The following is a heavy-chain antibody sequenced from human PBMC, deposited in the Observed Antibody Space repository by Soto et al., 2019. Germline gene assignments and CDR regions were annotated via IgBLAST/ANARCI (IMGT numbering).Heavy chain of an antibody. Sequence: GASVKVSCKASGYTFTSYAMHWVRQAPGQRLEWMGWINAGNGNTKYSQKFQGRVTITRDTSASTAYMELSSLRSEDTAVYYCARDREIRTSYYYYYGMDVWGQGTTVTVSS. CDR3: ARDREIRTSYYYYYGMDV. D-gene: IGHD2-2*01. CDR1: GYTFTSYA. CDR2: INAGNGNT. J-gene: IGHJ6*02. V-gene: IGHV1-3*01.